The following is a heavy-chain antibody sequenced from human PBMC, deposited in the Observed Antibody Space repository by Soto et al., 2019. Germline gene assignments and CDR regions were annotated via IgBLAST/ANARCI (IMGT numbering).Heavy chain of an antibody. V-gene: IGHV4-39*01. J-gene: IGHJ5*02. CDR3: ASPKIAFYDWFDP. CDR1: GGSISSSSYY. Sequence: QLQLQESGPGLVKPSETLSLTCTVSGGSISSSSYYWGWIRQPPGKGLEWIGSIYYSGSTYYNPSRKSRVTLAVDTSKNQFSLKLSSVTAADTTVYYCASPKIAFYDWFDPWGQGTLVNVSS. D-gene: IGHD3-3*02. CDR2: IYYSGST.